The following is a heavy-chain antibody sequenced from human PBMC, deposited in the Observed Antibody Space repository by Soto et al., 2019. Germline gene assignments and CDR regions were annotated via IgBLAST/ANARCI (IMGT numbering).Heavy chain of an antibody. V-gene: IGHV4-59*01. CDR1: GGSISSYY. CDR2: IYYSGST. D-gene: IGHD3-22*01. Sequence: QVQLQESGPGLVKPSETLSLTCTVSGGSISSYYWSWIRQPTGKGLEWIGYIYYSGSTTYNPSLRSRVTISVATSKNQFSLKLSSVTAADTAVYYCARLGHVYYYDSSGYREYFQHWGQGTLVTVSS. CDR3: ARLGHVYYYDSSGYREYFQH. J-gene: IGHJ1*01.